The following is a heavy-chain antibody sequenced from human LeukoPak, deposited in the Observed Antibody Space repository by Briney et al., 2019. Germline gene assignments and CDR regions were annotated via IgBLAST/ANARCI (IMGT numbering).Heavy chain of an antibody. CDR3: AELGITMIGGV. Sequence: LSLTCSVSGGSISSFNWWIWVRQAPGKGLEWVSYISSSGSTIYYADSVKGRFTISRDNAKNSLYLQMNSLRAEDTAVYYCAELGITMIGGVWGKGTTVTISS. D-gene: IGHD3-10*02. V-gene: IGHV3-48*03. CDR1: GGSISSFN. CDR2: ISSSGSTI. J-gene: IGHJ6*04.